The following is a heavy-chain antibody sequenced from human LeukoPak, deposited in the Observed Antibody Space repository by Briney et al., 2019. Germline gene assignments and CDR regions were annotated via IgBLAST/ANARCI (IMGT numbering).Heavy chain of an antibody. Sequence: PSETLSLTCGVSVTSFTSYYWSWIRQTPGKGLEWIGEVNHSGYTNMNPSLKSRVTISVDTSKNQFSLMMTSVTAADTAVYFCARMTTGHDYWGQGILVTVSP. CDR3: ARMTTGHDY. CDR2: VNHSGYT. J-gene: IGHJ4*02. D-gene: IGHD4-17*01. V-gene: IGHV4-34*01. CDR1: VTSFTSYY.